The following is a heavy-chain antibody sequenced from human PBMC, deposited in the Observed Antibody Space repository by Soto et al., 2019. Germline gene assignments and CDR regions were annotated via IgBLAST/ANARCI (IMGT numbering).Heavy chain of an antibody. V-gene: IGHV3-30-3*01. CDR1: GFTFSSYA. CDR3: ARVRRAGESITIFGVVITPRDYYYGMDV. D-gene: IGHD3-3*01. J-gene: IGHJ6*02. Sequence: LRLSCAASGFTFSSYAMHWVRQAPGKGLEWVAVISYDGSNKYYADSVKGRFTISRDNSKNTLYLQMNSLRAEDTAVYYCARVRRAGESITIFGVVITPRDYYYGMDVWGQGTTVTVSS. CDR2: ISYDGSNK.